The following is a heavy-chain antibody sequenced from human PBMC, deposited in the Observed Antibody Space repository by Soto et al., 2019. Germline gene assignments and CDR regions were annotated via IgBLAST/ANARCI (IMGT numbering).Heavy chain of an antibody. CDR3: ARGSQSNIVVVPAAYYYYYGMDV. D-gene: IGHD2-2*01. V-gene: IGHV3-48*03. CDR2: ISSSGSTI. J-gene: IGHJ6*02. CDR1: GFTFSSYE. Sequence: PGGSLRLSCAASGFTFSSYEMNWVRQAPGKGLEWVSYISSSGSTIYYADSVKGRFTISRDNARNSLYLQMNSLRAEDTAVYYCARGSQSNIVVVPAAYYYYYGMDVWGQGTTVTVSS.